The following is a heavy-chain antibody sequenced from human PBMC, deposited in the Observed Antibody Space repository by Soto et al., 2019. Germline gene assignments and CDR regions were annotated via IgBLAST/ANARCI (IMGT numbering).Heavy chain of an antibody. CDR1: GFTVSSNY. J-gene: IGHJ4*02. CDR3: ARLWFGELLFY. CDR2: IYSGGST. V-gene: IGHV3-66*04. Sequence: EVQLVESGGGLVQPGGSLRLSCAASGFTVSSNYMSWVRQAPGKGLEWVSVIYSGGSTYYADSVKGRFTISRDNSKNTLYLQMNSLRAEDTAVYYCARLWFGELLFYWGQGTLGTVSS. D-gene: IGHD3-10*01.